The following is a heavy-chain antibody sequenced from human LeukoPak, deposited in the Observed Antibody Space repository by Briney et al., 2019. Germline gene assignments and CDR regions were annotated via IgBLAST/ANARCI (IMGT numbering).Heavy chain of an antibody. J-gene: IGHJ4*02. CDR1: GFTFSSYA. V-gene: IGHV3-30-3*01. CDR3: AGDTSATTFDY. CDR2: ISYDGSNK. D-gene: IGHD1-1*01. Sequence: GGSLRLSCAASGFTFSSYAMHWVRQAPGKGLEWVAVISYDGSNKYYADSVKGRFTISRDNSKNTLYLQMNSLRAEDTAVYYCAGDTSATTFDYWGQGTLVTVSS.